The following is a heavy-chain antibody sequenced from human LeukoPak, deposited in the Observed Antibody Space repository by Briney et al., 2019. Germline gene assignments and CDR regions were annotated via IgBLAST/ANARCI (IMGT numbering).Heavy chain of an antibody. CDR3: AKGGYGVAVAGDY. CDR1: GFTFSSYG. CDR2: IRYDGSNK. J-gene: IGHJ4*02. D-gene: IGHD6-19*01. Sequence: GGSLRLSCAASGFTFSSYGMHWVRQAPGKGLEWVAFIRYDGSNKYYADSVKGRFTISRDNSKNTLYLQMNSLRAEDAAVYYCAKGGYGVAVAGDYWGQRTLVTVSS. V-gene: IGHV3-30*02.